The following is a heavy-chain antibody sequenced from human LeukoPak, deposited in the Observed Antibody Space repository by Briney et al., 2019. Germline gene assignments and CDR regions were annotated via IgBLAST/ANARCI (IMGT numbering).Heavy chain of an antibody. CDR3: ARDSVGPFDY. CDR1: GFTFSSYG. D-gene: IGHD2-15*01. J-gene: IGHJ4*02. CDR2: ISSNGGST. V-gene: IGHV3-23*01. Sequence: GGSLRLSCAASGFTFSSYGMTWVRQAPGKGLECVSVISSNGGSTYYADSVKGRFTISRDNSKNTLFLQMNSLRAEDTAVYYCARDSVGPFDYWGQGTLVTVSS.